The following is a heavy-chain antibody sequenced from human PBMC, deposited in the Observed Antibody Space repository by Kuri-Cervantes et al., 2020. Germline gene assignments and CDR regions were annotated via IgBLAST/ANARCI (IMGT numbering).Heavy chain of an antibody. CDR2: ISYDGSNK. CDR1: GFTLSSYA. CDR3: ARESGY. Sequence: GGSLRLSCAASGFTLSSYAMHWVRQAPGKGLEWVAVISYDGSNKYYADSVKGRFTISRDNSKNTLYLQMNSLRAEDTAVYYCARESGYWGQGTLVTVSS. D-gene: IGHD3-3*01. V-gene: IGHV3-30-3*01. J-gene: IGHJ4*02.